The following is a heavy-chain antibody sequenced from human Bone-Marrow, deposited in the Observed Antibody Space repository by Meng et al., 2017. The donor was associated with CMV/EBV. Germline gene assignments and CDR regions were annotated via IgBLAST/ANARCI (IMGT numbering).Heavy chain of an antibody. CDR2: ISNGGDVT. J-gene: IGHJ4*02. V-gene: IGHV3-23*01. D-gene: IGHD3-10*01. Sequence: GESLKISCAGSGFTFSHYAISWVRQAPGKGLEWVSSISNGGDVTNYADSVKGRFTISRDNVKSTVYLQVNSLRVEDTAVYFCAKRDFYHPSAYYYDYYFDNWGQGTLVTFSS. CDR3: AKRDFYHPSAYYYDYYFDN. CDR1: GFTFSHYA.